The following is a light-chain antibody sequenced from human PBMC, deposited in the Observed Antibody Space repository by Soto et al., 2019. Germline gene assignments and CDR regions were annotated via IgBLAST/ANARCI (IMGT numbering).Light chain of an antibody. CDR1: QSVGRNY. J-gene: IGKJ4*01. Sequence: EIVLTQSPGTLSLSPGERATLSCRASQSVGRNYLAWYQQKPGQAPRLLIYGASSRATGIPDRFSGSGSGTGFTLTISRLEPEDFAVYYCQQYASSPLTFGGGTEVEIK. CDR2: GAS. CDR3: QQYASSPLT. V-gene: IGKV3-20*01.